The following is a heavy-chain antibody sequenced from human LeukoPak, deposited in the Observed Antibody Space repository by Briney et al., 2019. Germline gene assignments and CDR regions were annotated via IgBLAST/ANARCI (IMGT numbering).Heavy chain of an antibody. CDR2: INWKTGNG. D-gene: IGHD5-24*01. Sequence: GRSLRLSCAVSGFNFDDYAMHWVGQAPGRGLEWVSGINWKTGNGIYADSVKGRFTISRDNAKNSLYLQMSSLRAEDTALYYCTRRAARWQFDLWGRGTLLTVSS. J-gene: IGHJ2*01. CDR3: TRRAARWQFDL. CDR1: GFNFDDYA. V-gene: IGHV3-9*01.